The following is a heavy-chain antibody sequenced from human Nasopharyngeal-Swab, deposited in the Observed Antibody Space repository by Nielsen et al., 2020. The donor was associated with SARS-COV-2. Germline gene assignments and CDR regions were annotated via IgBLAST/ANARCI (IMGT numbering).Heavy chain of an antibody. CDR1: GFTFNTYE. CDR3: ARASRGWS. V-gene: IGHV3-48*03. J-gene: IGHJ5*02. CDR2: ISTSGVTI. Sequence: GESLKISCVASGFTFNTYEMNWVRPAPGKGLEWVSYISTSGVTIPYADSVRGRFTISRDNAKKSLYLQMNSLRAEDTAVYYCARASRGWSWGQGTLVTVSS. D-gene: IGHD6-19*01.